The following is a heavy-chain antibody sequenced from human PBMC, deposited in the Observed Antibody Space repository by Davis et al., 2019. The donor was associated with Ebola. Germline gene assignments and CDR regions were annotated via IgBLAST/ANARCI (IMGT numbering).Heavy chain of an antibody. CDR2: IKQDGSEK. D-gene: IGHD1-1*01. CDR3: ARLNWNRNWFDP. Sequence: GESLKISCAASGFTFSSYWMSWVRQAPGKGLEWVANIKQDGSEKYYADSVKGRFTISRDNAKNSLYLQMNSLRAEDTAVYYCARLNWNRNWFDPWGQGTLVTVSS. CDR1: GFTFSSYW. V-gene: IGHV3-7*01. J-gene: IGHJ5*02.